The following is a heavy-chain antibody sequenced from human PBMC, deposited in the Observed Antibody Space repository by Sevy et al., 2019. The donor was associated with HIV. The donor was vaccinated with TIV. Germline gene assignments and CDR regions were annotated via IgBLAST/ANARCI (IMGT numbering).Heavy chain of an antibody. CDR1: GYTFTSYG. V-gene: IGHV1-18*01. CDR3: ARDGVVVVAATPLGY. CDR2: ISAYNGNT. D-gene: IGHD2-15*01. Sequence: ASVKVSCKASGYTFTSYGISWVRQAPGQGLEWMGWISAYNGNTNYAQKLQGRVTMTTDTSTRTAYMELRGLRSDDTAVYYCARDGVVVVAATPLGYWGQGTLVTVSS. J-gene: IGHJ4*02.